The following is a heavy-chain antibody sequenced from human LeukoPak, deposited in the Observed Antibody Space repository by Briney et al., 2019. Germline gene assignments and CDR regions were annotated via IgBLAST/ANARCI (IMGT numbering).Heavy chain of an antibody. D-gene: IGHD3-10*01. CDR2: SGSAGGT. CDR1: GITLSNYA. J-gene: IGHJ4*02. Sequence: QSGGSLRLSCVVSGITLSNYAMSWVRQAPGKGLEWVSGSGSAGGTNYADSVKGRFTISRDNYMNTMYLQMNSLRAEDTAVYFCAKRGIVIRGLLVIGFHKEAHYFDSWGQGILVTVSS. V-gene: IGHV3-23*01. CDR3: AKRGIVIRGLLVIGFHKEAHYFDS.